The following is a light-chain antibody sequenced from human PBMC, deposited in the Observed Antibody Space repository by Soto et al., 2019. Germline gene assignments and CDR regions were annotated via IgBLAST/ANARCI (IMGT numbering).Light chain of an antibody. CDR3: QQYNDWPLT. V-gene: IGKV3-15*01. CDR1: QTIGVS. Sequence: EIVMTQSPDTLSVSPGESATLSCRASQTIGVSLAWFQQKPGQAPRLLFSGASTRAPGVPVRFSASGSGTDFTLTIGSLQSDDFVFYYCQQYNDWPLTFGQGTRLDI. CDR2: GAS. J-gene: IGKJ5*01.